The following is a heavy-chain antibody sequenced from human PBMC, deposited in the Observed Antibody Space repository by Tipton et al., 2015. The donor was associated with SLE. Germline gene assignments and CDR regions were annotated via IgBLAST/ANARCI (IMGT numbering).Heavy chain of an antibody. Sequence: TLSLTCTVSGASISSHYWSWVRRPPGKGLEWIGYIYYSGCTNYNPSLKSRVTISLDTSKNQLSLKLSSVTAADTAVDYCAGVPTSSSAFDYWGQGTLVTVSS. CDR2: IYYSGCT. V-gene: IGHV4-59*11. CDR1: GASISSHY. J-gene: IGHJ4*02. CDR3: AGVPTSSSAFDY.